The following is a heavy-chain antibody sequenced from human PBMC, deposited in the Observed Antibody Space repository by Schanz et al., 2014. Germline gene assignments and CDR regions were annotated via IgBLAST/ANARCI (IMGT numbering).Heavy chain of an antibody. D-gene: IGHD3-10*01. Sequence: QEQLVESGGGVVQPGRSLRLSCAASGFTFSNYGIHWVRQAPGKGLEWVAFIRYDGNNKYYADSVKGRFSVSRDNSKNTLYLQMNSLRADDTAVYYCAKDQLANYRGSGYNWFDPWGQGTLVTVSS. CDR1: GFTFSNYG. CDR2: IRYDGNNK. V-gene: IGHV3-30*02. J-gene: IGHJ5*02. CDR3: AKDQLANYRGSGYNWFDP.